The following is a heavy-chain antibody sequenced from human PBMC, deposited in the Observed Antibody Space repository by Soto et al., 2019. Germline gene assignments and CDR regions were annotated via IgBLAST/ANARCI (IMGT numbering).Heavy chain of an antibody. Sequence: GGSLRLSCAASGFTFSHYGMHWVRQAPGKGLEWVAGISFDGSNKYYADSVKGRFTISRDNSKNTLYLQMNSMRAEDTAVYYCAKDLNDFWSGYLVYWGQGTLVTVSS. V-gene: IGHV3-30*18. J-gene: IGHJ4*02. CDR3: AKDLNDFWSGYLVY. CDR1: GFTFSHYG. CDR2: ISFDGSNK. D-gene: IGHD3-3*01.